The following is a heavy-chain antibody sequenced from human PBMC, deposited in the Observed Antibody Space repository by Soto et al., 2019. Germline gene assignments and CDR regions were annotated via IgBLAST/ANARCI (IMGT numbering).Heavy chain of an antibody. CDR2: IIPIFDTP. CDR1: GGTFSTYA. D-gene: IGHD3-22*01. V-gene: IGHV1-69*12. Sequence: QVQLVQSGPEVKKPGSPVRVSCKASGGTFSTYAISWVRQAPGQGLEWMGGIIPIFDTPNYAQNFQGRITSTADESTSTAYMELSSLRSGDTAVYYCARGGLETYKYDTSGYPFNFDYWGQGTLITVSS. CDR3: ARGGLETYKYDTSGYPFNFDY. J-gene: IGHJ4*02.